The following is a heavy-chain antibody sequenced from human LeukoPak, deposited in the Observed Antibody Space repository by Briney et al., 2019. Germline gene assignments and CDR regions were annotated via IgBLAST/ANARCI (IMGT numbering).Heavy chain of an antibody. V-gene: IGHV4-34*01. CDR2: INHSGST. CDR1: GGSFSGYS. CDR3: AREDIGYSYGYNDY. J-gene: IGHJ4*02. Sequence: PSETLSLTCAVYGGSFSGYSWSWIRQPPGKGLEWIGEINHSGSTNYNPSLKSRVTISVDTSKNQFSLKLSSVTAADTAVYYCAREDIGYSYGYNDYWGQGTLVTVSS. D-gene: IGHD5-18*01.